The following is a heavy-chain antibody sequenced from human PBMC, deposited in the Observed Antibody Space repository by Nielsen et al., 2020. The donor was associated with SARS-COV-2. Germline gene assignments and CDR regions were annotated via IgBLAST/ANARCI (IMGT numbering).Heavy chain of an antibody. V-gene: IGHV3-49*04. D-gene: IGHD3-3*01. CDR3: TQDDFWSGYYPY. CDR1: GFTFGDYA. Sequence: GGSLRLSRTASGFTFGDYAMSWVRQAPGKGLEWVGFIRSKAYGGTTEYAASVKGRFTISRDDSKSIAYLQMNSLKTEDTAVYYCTQDDFWSGYYPYWGQGTLVTVSS. J-gene: IGHJ4*02. CDR2: IRSKAYGGTT.